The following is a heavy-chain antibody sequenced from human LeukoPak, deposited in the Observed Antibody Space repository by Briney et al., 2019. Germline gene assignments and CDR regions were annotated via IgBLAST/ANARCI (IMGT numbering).Heavy chain of an antibody. J-gene: IGHJ4*02. D-gene: IGHD4-17*01. CDR2: IKQDGSEE. Sequence: GGSLRLSCAASGFTSSSYWMSWVRQAPGKGLEWVANIKQDGSEEYYVDSVKGRFTISRDNAKNSLYLQMNSLRAEDTAVYYCARGRLYGPDYWGQGTLVTVSS. CDR1: GFTSSSYW. CDR3: ARGRLYGPDY. V-gene: IGHV3-7*01.